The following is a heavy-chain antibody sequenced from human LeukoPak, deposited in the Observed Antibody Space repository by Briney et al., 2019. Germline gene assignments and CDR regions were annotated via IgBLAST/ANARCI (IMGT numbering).Heavy chain of an antibody. V-gene: IGHV3-23*01. CDR1: GFTFSSYA. CDR2: ISGSGGST. Sequence: GGSLRLSCAASGFTFSSYAMSWVRQAPGKGLEWVSAISGSGGSTYYADSVKGRFTISRDNSKNTLYLQMNSLRAEDTAVYYCATFTTVLLWFGDFDYWGQGTLVTVSS. CDR3: ATFTTVLLWFGDFDY. J-gene: IGHJ4*02. D-gene: IGHD3-10*01.